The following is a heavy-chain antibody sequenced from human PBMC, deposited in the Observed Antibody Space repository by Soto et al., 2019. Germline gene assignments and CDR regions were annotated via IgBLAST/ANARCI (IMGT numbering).Heavy chain of an antibody. V-gene: IGHV1-46*01. D-gene: IGHD2-8*01. J-gene: IGHJ6*02. CDR1: GYTFTSYY. CDR2: INPSGGST. Sequence: QVQLVQSGAEVKKPGASVKVSCKASGYTFTSYYMHWVRQAPGQGLEWMGIINPSGGSTSYAQKFQGRVTMHMDTSTSTVYMELSSLRSEDTAVYYCALLMVYAHSPYGMDVWGQGTTVTVSS. CDR3: ALLMVYAHSPYGMDV.